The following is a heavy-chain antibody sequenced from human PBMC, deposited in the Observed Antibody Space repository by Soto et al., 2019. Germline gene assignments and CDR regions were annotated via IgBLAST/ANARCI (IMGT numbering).Heavy chain of an antibody. Sequence: SQTLSLTCTVSGGSISSGGYYWSWIRQHPGKGLEWIGYIYYSGSTYYNPSLKSRVTISVDTSKNQFSLKLSSVTAADTAVYYCARVPLNYYGSGSYYMVYFDYWGQGTLVTVSS. V-gene: IGHV4-31*03. CDR2: IYYSGST. CDR1: GGSISSGGYY. J-gene: IGHJ4*02. CDR3: ARVPLNYYGSGSYYMVYFDY. D-gene: IGHD3-10*01.